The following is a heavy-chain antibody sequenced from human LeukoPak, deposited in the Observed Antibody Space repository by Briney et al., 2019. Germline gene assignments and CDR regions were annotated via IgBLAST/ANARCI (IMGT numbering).Heavy chain of an antibody. CDR2: TYYRSKSKWQY. CDR1: GDSVSSNIAA. CDR3: ARDGGSWFPDS. Sequence: PSQTLSLTCAISGDSVSSNIAAWNWIRQSPSRGLEWLGRTYYRSKSKWQYEYAVSVRSRIIINADTSKNQFSLHLSSVTPEDTAVYYCARDGGSWFPDSWGQGTLVTVSS. D-gene: IGHD2-15*01. J-gene: IGHJ5*02. V-gene: IGHV6-1*01.